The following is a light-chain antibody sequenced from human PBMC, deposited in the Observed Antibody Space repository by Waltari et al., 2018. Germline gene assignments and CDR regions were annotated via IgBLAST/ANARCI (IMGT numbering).Light chain of an antibody. CDR2: DND. CDR1: SSNIGSYY. J-gene: IGLJ6*01. CDR3: GAWDSSLSAHV. V-gene: IGLV1-51*01. Sequence: QSVLTQPPSVSGDPGQRVTISCTGSSSNIGSYYVYWYQQFPGTAPKLLIYDNDKRPSGISDRFSGSKSGTSGSLTITGFQPGDEADYYCGAWDSSLSAHVFGSGTKLTVL.